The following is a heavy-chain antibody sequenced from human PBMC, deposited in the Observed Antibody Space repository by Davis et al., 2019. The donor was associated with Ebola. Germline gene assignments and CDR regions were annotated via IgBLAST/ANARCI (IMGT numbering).Heavy chain of an antibody. CDR3: ARSGASSSPRGWFDP. V-gene: IGHV1-18*04. Sequence: ASVKVSCKASGYTFTSYGISWVRQAPGQGLEWMGWISAYNGNTNYALKLQGRVTMTTDTSTSTAYMELRSLRSDDTAVYYCARSGASSSPRGWFDPWGQGTLVTVSS. J-gene: IGHJ5*02. D-gene: IGHD6-13*01. CDR1: GYTFTSYG. CDR2: ISAYNGNT.